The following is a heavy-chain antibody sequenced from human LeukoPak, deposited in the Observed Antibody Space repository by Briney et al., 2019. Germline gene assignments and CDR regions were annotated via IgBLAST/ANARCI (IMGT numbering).Heavy chain of an antibody. D-gene: IGHD2-15*01. J-gene: IGHJ4*02. V-gene: IGHV3-21*01. CDR1: GFAFSSYS. Sequence: GGSLRLSCAASGFAFSSYSMNWVRQAPGKGLEWVSSISSSSYIYYADSVKGRFTISRDNAKNSLYLQMNSLRAEDTAVYYCARDSLGYCSGGSCYYGYWGQGTLVTVSS. CDR3: ARDSLGYCSGGSCYYGY. CDR2: ISSSSYI.